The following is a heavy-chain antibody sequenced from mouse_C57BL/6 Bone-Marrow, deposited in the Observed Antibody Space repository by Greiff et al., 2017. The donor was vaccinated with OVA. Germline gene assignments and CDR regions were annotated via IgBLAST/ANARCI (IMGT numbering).Heavy chain of an antibody. Sequence: QVQLQQSGAELARPGASVKLSCKASGYTFTSYGISWVKQRTGQGLEWIGEIYPRSGNTYYNEKFKRKATLTADKSSSTAYMELRSLTSEDSAVYFCARWLLPPYYFDYWGQGTTLTVSS. CDR2: IYPRSGNT. D-gene: IGHD2-3*01. CDR3: ARWLLPPYYFDY. J-gene: IGHJ2*01. V-gene: IGHV1-81*01. CDR1: GYTFTSYG.